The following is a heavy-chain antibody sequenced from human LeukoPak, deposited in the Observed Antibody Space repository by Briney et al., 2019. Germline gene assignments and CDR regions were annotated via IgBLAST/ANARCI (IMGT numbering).Heavy chain of an antibody. CDR1: GGSTSSHY. CDR3: ARDNTYDILTGWSSFDY. Sequence: PWETLSLTCTVSGGSTSSHYWSWFRQTPGERPEWIAFIYYSGTTNYNPSLKGRVTISIDSSKNQFSLKLSSVTAADTAVYYCARDNTYDILTGWSSFDYWGQGTLVTVSS. J-gene: IGHJ4*02. D-gene: IGHD3-9*01. CDR2: IYYSGTT. V-gene: IGHV4-59*11.